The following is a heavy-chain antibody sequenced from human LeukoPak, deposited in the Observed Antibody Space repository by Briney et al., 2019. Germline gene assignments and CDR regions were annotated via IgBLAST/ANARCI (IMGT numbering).Heavy chain of an antibody. CDR2: IYYSGST. CDR1: GGSISSYY. Sequence: SETLSLICTVSGGSISSYYWSWIRQPPGKGLEWIGYIYYSGSTNYSPSLKSRVTISVDTSKNQFSLKLSSVTAADTAVYYCARGIYDFWSGYGNYYYGMDVWGQGTTVTVSS. V-gene: IGHV4-59*01. J-gene: IGHJ6*02. CDR3: ARGIYDFWSGYGNYYYGMDV. D-gene: IGHD3-3*01.